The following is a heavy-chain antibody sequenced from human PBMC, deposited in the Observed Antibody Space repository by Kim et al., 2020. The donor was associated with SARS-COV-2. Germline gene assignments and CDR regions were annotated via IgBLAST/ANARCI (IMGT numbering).Heavy chain of an antibody. D-gene: IGHD4-17*01. J-gene: IGHJ6*02. CDR2: IIPIFGTA. CDR1: GGTFSSYA. Sequence: SVKVSCKASGGTFSSYAISWVRQAPGQGLEWMGGIIPIFGTANYAQKFQGRVTITADESTSTAYMELSSLRSEDTAVYYCARGGNTVTTFVNPYTDYYYGMDVWGQGTTVTVSS. V-gene: IGHV1-69*13. CDR3: ARGGNTVTTFVNPYTDYYYGMDV.